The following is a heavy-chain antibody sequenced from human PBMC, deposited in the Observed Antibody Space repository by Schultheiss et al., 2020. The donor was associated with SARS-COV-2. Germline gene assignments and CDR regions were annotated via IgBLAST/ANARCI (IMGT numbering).Heavy chain of an antibody. Sequence: SETLSLTCTVSGGSVSSGSYYWSWIRQPPGKGLEWIGYIYYSGSTNYNPSLKSRVTISVDTSKNQFSLKLSSVTAADTAVYYCARDRLGYGFWGQGTLVTVSS. J-gene: IGHJ4*02. CDR2: IYYSGST. V-gene: IGHV4-61*01. CDR3: ARDRLGYGF. CDR1: GGSVSSGSYY. D-gene: IGHD3-10*01.